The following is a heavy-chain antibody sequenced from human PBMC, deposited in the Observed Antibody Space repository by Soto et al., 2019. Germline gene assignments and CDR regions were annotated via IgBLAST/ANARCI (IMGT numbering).Heavy chain of an antibody. V-gene: IGHV3-21*01. CDR3: ARVDYGDYGGSYYFDY. Sequence: EVQLVESGGGLVKPGGSLRLSCAASGFTFSSYSMNWVRQAPGKGLEWVSSISSSSSYIYYADSVKGRFTISRDNAQNSLYLQMNSLRAEDTAVYYCARVDYGDYGGSYYFDYWGQGTLVTVSS. CDR2: ISSSSSYI. J-gene: IGHJ4*02. D-gene: IGHD4-17*01. CDR1: GFTFSSYS.